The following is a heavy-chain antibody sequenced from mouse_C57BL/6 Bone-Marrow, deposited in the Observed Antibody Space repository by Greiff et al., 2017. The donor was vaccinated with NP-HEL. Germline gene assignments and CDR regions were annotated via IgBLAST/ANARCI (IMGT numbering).Heavy chain of an antibody. D-gene: IGHD1-1*01. J-gene: IGHJ2*01. V-gene: IGHV10-1*01. CDR2: IRSKSNNYAT. CDR3: VGRGVFYYYGSPLYFDY. CDR1: GFSFNTYA. Sequence: EVQLVESGGGLVQPKGSLKLSCAASGFSFNTYAMNWVRQAPGKGLEWVARIRSKSNNYATYYADSVKDRFTISRDDSESMLYLQMNNLKTEDTAMYYCVGRGVFYYYGSPLYFDYWGQGTTLTVSS.